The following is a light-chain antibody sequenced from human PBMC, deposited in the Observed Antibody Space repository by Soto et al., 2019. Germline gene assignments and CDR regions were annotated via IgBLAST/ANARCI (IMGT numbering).Light chain of an antibody. CDR2: SDT. V-gene: IGLV3-21*01. CDR1: NIGSKG. Sequence: SYELTQPPSVSVAPGETARISCGGNNIGSKGVHWYQQKPGRAPVLVIYSDTDLPPVIPERFSGSNSANMATLTISRVEAGDEADYYCQVWDSGSAHVLFGGGTKVTVL. CDR3: QVWDSGSAHVL. J-gene: IGLJ2*01.